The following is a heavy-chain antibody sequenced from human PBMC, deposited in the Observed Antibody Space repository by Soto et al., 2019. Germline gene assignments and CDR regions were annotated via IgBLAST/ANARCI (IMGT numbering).Heavy chain of an antibody. CDR1: GAYISDFS. V-gene: IGHV4-4*07. CDR3: ARETGENWTYEAH. J-gene: IGHJ1*01. CDR2: ITINGNT. D-gene: IGHD1-7*01. Sequence: KSSETLSLTCRVSGAYISDFSWSWIRQPAGKGLEWIGRITINGNTQKNPSFKSRVTTSIDTSRNHFSLNLQSATAADTALYYCARETGENWTYEAHWGPGTLVTVSS.